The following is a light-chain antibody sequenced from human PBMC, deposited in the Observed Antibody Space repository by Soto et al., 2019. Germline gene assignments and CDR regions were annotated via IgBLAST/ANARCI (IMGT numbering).Light chain of an antibody. CDR1: QSLLHSNGYNY. Sequence: DIVMTQSPLSLPVTPGEPASISCRSSQSLLHSNGYNYLDWYLQNPGQSPQLLIYLGSNRASGVPDRFSGSGSGTDFTLKISRVEAEDVGVYYCIQALQTPRTFGQGTKVEIK. V-gene: IGKV2-28*01. J-gene: IGKJ1*01. CDR2: LGS. CDR3: IQALQTPRT.